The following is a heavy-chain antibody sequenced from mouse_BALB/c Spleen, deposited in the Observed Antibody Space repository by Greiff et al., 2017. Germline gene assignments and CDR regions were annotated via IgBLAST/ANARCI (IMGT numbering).Heavy chain of an antibody. Sequence: EVQGVESGGGLVQPGGSRKLSCAASGFTFSSFGMHWVRQAPEKGLEWVAYISSGSSTIYYADTVKGRFTISRDNPKNTLFLQMTSLRSEDTAMYYCARSGYYGSSPWFAYWGQGTLVTVSA. CDR3: ARSGYYGSSPWFAY. CDR2: ISSGSSTI. CDR1: GFTFSSFG. D-gene: IGHD1-1*01. J-gene: IGHJ3*01. V-gene: IGHV5-17*02.